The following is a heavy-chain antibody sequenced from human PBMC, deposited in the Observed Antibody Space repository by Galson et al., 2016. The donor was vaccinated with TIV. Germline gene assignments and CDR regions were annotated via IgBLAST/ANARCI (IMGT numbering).Heavy chain of an antibody. CDR3: ASDRNTALDTYHQYYGMDV. CDR1: GGTFSTYV. Sequence: SVKVSCKASGGTFSTYVFNWVRLAPGQGLEWMGGIIPPFGTINYAQKFQGRVTITADESSTTVYMELNSLRSGDTAVYYCASDRNTALDTYHQYYGMDVWGQGTTVTVSS. V-gene: IGHV1-69*13. J-gene: IGHJ6*02. CDR2: IIPPFGTI. D-gene: IGHD5-18*01.